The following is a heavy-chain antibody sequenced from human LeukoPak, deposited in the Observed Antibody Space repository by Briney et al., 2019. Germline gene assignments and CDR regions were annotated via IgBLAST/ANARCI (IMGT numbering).Heavy chain of an antibody. V-gene: IGHV3-23*01. Sequence: GGSLRLSCAASGFTFSNYAMSWVRQAPGKGLEWVSTIRFSDDTTYYADSVKGRFTVSRDNSKSTLNLQMNSLRAEDTAVYYCTKDRAHGYTNYADYWGQGTLVTVSS. CDR3: TKDRAHGYTNYADY. CDR2: IRFSDDTT. CDR1: GFTFSNYA. J-gene: IGHJ4*02. D-gene: IGHD5-24*01.